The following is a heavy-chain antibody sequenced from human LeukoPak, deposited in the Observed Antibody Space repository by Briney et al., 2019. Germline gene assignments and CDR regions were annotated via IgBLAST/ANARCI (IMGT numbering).Heavy chain of an antibody. CDR2: IGYGGADS. J-gene: IGHJ4*02. V-gene: IGHV3-23*01. CDR1: GFTLSSYE. D-gene: IGHD3-10*01. Sequence: PGGSLRLSCTVSGFTLSSYEMTWFRQAPGKGLEWVSSIGYGGADSHYADSVKGRFTISRDNSKNTLYLQMNSLRAEDTAIYYCAKVTYGSGTYGAFDSWGQGTLVTVSS. CDR3: AKVTYGSGTYGAFDS.